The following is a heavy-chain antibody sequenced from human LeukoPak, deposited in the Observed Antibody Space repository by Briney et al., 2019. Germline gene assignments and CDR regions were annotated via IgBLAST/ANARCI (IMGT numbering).Heavy chain of an antibody. D-gene: IGHD6-25*01. CDR1: GLTFSSYN. CDR3: ARDRGRYYMDV. J-gene: IGHJ6*03. Sequence: GGSLRLSCAASGLTFSSYNMNWVRQAPGKGLEWVSFISSSSNYIYYTDSVKGRFTISRENAKNSLYLQMNSLRAGDTAVYYCARDRGRYYMDVWGKGTTVTISS. CDR2: ISSSSNYI. V-gene: IGHV3-21*01.